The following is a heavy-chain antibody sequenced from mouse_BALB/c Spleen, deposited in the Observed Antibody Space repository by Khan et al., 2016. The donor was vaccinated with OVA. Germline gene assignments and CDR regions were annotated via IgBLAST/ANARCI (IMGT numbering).Heavy chain of an antibody. CDR1: GFTFSNYP. CDR3: ARRRFSLKRGQAMDY. J-gene: IGHJ4*01. V-gene: IGHV5-12-2*01. D-gene: IGHD3-3*01. CDR2: ISNGGGST. Sequence: EVQRVESGGGLVQPGGSLKLSCAASGFTFSNYPMSWVRQTPEKRLEWVAYISNGGGSTFYPDTVKGRFTISRDNAKNTLYLQMSSLKSEDTAMYYWARRRFSLKRGQAMDYWGQGTSVTVSS.